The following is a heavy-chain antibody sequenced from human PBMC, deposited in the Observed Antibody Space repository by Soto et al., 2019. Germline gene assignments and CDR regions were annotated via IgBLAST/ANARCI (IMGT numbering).Heavy chain of an antibody. CDR3: AREDSSGWYGFDP. CDR1: GGSISSYY. V-gene: IGHV4-59*01. J-gene: IGHJ5*02. CDR2: IYYSGST. D-gene: IGHD6-19*01. Sequence: PSETLSLTCTVSGGSISSYYWSWIRQPPGKGLEWIGYIYYSGSTNYNPSLKSRVTISVDTSKNQFSLKLSSVTAADTAVYYCAREDSSGWYGFDPWGQGTLVTVSS.